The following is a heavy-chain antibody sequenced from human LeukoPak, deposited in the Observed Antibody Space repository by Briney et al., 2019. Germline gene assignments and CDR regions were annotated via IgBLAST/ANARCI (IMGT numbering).Heavy chain of an antibody. CDR1: GYTFTSYA. J-gene: IGHJ3*02. CDR3: AREWELNDAFDI. Sequence: GASVTVSCKASGYTFTSYAMHWVRQAPGQRLEWMGWINAGNGNTKYSQEFQGRVTITRDTSASTAYMELSSLRSEDMAVYYCAREWELNDAFDIWGQGAMVTVSS. V-gene: IGHV1-3*03. CDR2: INAGNGNT. D-gene: IGHD1-26*01.